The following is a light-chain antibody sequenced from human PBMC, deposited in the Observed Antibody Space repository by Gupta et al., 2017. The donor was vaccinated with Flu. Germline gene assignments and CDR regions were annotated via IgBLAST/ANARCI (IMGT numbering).Light chain of an antibody. V-gene: IGLV1-47*01. CDR2: RNN. Sequence: IGSVFVYWYQHLPGAVPKLLIYRNNQRPSGVPDRFSGSKSGTSASLAISGLRSEDEGAYFCAAWDDNLNIFVFGTGTKVSVL. CDR3: AAWDDNLNIFV. CDR1: IGSVF. J-gene: IGLJ1*01.